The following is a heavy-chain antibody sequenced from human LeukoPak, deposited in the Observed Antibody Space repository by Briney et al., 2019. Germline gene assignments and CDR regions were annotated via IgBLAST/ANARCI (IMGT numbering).Heavy chain of an antibody. CDR1: GFTFDDFA. V-gene: IGHV3-9*01. Sequence: SLRLSCEASGFTFDDFAMHWVRQAPGKGLEWVSGITWNSGSIAYTDSVKGRFTISRDNAKNSLYLQMNSLRAEDTALYYCAKGSSSGWYGGADYWGQGTLVTVSS. CDR3: AKGSSSGWYGGADY. CDR2: ITWNSGSI. J-gene: IGHJ4*02. D-gene: IGHD6-19*01.